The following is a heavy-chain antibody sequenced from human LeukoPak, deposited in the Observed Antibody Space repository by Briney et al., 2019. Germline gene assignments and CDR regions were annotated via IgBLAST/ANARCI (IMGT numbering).Heavy chain of an antibody. J-gene: IGHJ5*02. CDR1: GGSITSSGFH. CDR2: MSYSGST. CDR3: TRYSASSGWFDP. V-gene: IGHV4-39*01. Sequence: SETLSLTCILSGGSITSSGFHWGWIRQSPGKGLEWIGGMSYSGSTYYNPSLRSRVTLSVDTSKNQFSLRLSSVTAADTAVYCCTRYSASSGWFDPWGQGTLVTVSS. D-gene: IGHD1-26*01.